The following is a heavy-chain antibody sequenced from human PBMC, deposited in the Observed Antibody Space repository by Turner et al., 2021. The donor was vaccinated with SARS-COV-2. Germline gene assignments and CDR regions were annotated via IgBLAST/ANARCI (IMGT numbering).Heavy chain of an antibody. D-gene: IGHD6-13*01. V-gene: IGHV3-7*01. CDR2: GEQDGNEK. CDR1: RFIFSSCW. J-gene: IGHJ6*02. Sequence: EVQLVESGGGLVQPGGSLRLSCAASRFIFSSCWRSWVRQAPGKGLEWVANGEQDGNEKYYVGSVKGRFTNSRDNAKNSMYMQMNSLRAEDTAVYYCASPGGSSSWYVGYYGMDVWGQGTTVTVSS. CDR3: ASPGGSSSWYVGYYGMDV.